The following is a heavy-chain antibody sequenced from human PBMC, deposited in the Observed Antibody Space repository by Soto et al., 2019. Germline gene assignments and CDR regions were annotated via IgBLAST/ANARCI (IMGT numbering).Heavy chain of an antibody. D-gene: IGHD3-22*01. CDR2: ISGSGGST. V-gene: IGHV3-23*01. Sequence: PGGSLRLSCAASGFTFSSYAMSWVRQAPGKGLEWVSAISGSGGSTYYADSVKGRFTISRDNSKNTLYLQMNSLRAEDTAVYYCAKDRGRHSSGLNNWFDPWGQGTLVTVSS. CDR3: AKDRGRHSSGLNNWFDP. CDR1: GFTFSSYA. J-gene: IGHJ5*02.